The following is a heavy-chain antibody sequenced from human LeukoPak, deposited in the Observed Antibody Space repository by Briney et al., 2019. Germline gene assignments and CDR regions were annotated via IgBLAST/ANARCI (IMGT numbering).Heavy chain of an antibody. CDR1: GFTFSSYA. V-gene: IGHV3-23*01. Sequence: PGGSLRLSCAASGFTFSSYAMNWVRQAPGKGLEWVSAISGSGGSTYYADSVKGRFTISRDNAKRSVYLQMNSLGVEDTAVYYCARDIHSVAFDIWGQGTMVTVSS. J-gene: IGHJ3*02. CDR2: ISGSGGST. CDR3: ARDIHSVAFDI.